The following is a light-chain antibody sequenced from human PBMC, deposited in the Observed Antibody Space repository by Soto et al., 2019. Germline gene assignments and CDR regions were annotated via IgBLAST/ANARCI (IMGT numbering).Light chain of an antibody. CDR2: DIV. CDR3: HQRSNWPPFT. J-gene: IGKJ4*01. V-gene: IGKV3D-15*01. CDR1: QSVGSD. Sequence: EIVMTQSPATLSVSPGGRATLSCRASQSVGSDLAWYQQKPGQAPRLVIYDIVTRATGVPTRISGSGSGTEFTLTISSLQSEDFAVYYCHQRSNWPPFTFGGGTKVDIK.